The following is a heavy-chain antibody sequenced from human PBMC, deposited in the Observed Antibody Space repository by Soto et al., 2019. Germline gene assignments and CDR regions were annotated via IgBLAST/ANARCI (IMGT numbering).Heavy chain of an antibody. J-gene: IGHJ1*01. CDR3: ADHLYYYDSSGYYQH. CDR1: GGTFSSYT. V-gene: IGHV1-69*02. Sequence: GASVKVSCKASGGTFSSYTISWVRQAPGQGLEWMGRIIPILGIANYAQKFQGRVTITADKSTSTAYMELSSLRSEDTAVYYCADHLYYYDSSGYYQHWGQGTLVT. CDR2: IIPILGIA. D-gene: IGHD3-22*01.